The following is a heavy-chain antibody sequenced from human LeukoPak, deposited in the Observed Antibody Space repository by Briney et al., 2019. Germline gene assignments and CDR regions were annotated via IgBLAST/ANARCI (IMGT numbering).Heavy chain of an antibody. CDR3: AKVSVVVTAIIGYFDY. CDR2: ISGSGGST. CDR1: GFTFSSYA. V-gene: IGHV3-23*01. D-gene: IGHD2-21*02. Sequence: QPGGSLRLSCAASGFTFSSYAMSWVRQAPGKGLEWVSAISGSGGSTYYADSVKGRFTISRDNSKNTLYLQMNSLRAEDTAVYYCAKVSVVVTAIIGYFDYWGQGTLVTVSS. J-gene: IGHJ4*02.